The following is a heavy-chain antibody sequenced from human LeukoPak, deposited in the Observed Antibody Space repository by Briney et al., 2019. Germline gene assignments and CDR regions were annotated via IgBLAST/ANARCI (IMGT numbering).Heavy chain of an antibody. Sequence: GGSLRLSCAASGFTVSSNYMSWVRQAPGKGLEWVSVIYSGGSTYYADSVKGRFTISRDNSKNTLYLQMNSLRAEDTAVYYCARARKGYYYYNGMDVWGQGTTVTVSS. CDR1: GFTVSSNY. CDR2: IYSGGST. CDR3: ARARKGYYYYNGMDV. J-gene: IGHJ6*02. D-gene: IGHD1-14*01. V-gene: IGHV3-66*01.